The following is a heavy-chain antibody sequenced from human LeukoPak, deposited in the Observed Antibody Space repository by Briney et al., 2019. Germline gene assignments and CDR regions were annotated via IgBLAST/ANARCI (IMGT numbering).Heavy chain of an antibody. CDR2: IKQDGSEK. Sequence: GESLRLSCVASGFTFSSYWMSWVRQAPGKGLEWVANIKQDGSEKHYVDSLKGRFTISRDNAKNSLYLQMNGLRAEDTAVYYCARKFYAMDVWGIGTTVTVSS. CDR3: ARKFYAMDV. V-gene: IGHV3-7*03. CDR1: GFTFSSYW. J-gene: IGHJ6*04.